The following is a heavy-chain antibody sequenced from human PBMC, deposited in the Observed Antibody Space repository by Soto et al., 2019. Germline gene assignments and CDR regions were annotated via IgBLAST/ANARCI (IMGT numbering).Heavy chain of an antibody. CDR1: GGSFSGYY. D-gene: IGHD2-2*02. Sequence: QVQLQQWGAGLLKPSETLSLTCAVYGGSFSGYYWSWIRQPPGKGLEWIGEINHSGSTYYNPSLKSRVTISVDTSKNQFSLKLSSVTAADTAVYYCARGDPDCSSTSCYSWFDPWGQGTLVTVSS. CDR2: INHSGST. V-gene: IGHV4-34*01. J-gene: IGHJ5*02. CDR3: ARGDPDCSSTSCYSWFDP.